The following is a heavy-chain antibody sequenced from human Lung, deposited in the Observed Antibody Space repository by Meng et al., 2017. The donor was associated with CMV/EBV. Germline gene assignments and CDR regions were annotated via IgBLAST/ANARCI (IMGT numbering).Heavy chain of an antibody. Sequence: GGSXRLXXAASGFNFSTYWMTWVRQALGKGLEWVANINQDESEKYSVDSVRGRFIISRDNAKNLLYLQMKGLRAEDTAVYYCARPESRRPSGHGGIYYWGQGTXVTVSS. CDR1: GFNFSTYW. V-gene: IGHV3-7*01. D-gene: IGHD4-23*01. J-gene: IGHJ4*02. CDR2: INQDESEK. CDR3: ARPESRRPSGHGGIYY.